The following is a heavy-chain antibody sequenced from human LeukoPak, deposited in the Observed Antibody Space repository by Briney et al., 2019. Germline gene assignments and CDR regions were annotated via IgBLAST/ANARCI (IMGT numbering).Heavy chain of an antibody. V-gene: IGHV4-61*05. Sequence: PSETLSLTCTVSGGSISSSSYYWGWIRQPPGKGLEWIGYIYYSGSTNYNPSLKSRVTISVDTSKNQFSLKLSSVTAADTAVYYCARGGYCSSTSCYYYYYYYMDVWGQGTMVTVSS. CDR2: IYYSGST. D-gene: IGHD2-2*01. CDR3: ARGGYCSSTSCYYYYYYYMDV. J-gene: IGHJ6*03. CDR1: GGSISSSSYY.